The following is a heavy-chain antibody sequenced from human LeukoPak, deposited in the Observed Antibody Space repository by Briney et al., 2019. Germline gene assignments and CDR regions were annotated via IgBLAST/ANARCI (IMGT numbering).Heavy chain of an antibody. V-gene: IGHV4-34*01. CDR2: INHSGST. J-gene: IGHJ2*01. Sequence: SETLSLTCAVYGGSFSGYYWSWIRQPPGKGLEWIGEINHSGSTNYNPSPKSRVTISVDTYKNQFSLKLSSVTAADTAVYYCAGSGYSYGYVDWYFDLWGRGTLVTVSS. D-gene: IGHD5-18*01. CDR1: GGSFSGYY. CDR3: AGSGYSYGYVDWYFDL.